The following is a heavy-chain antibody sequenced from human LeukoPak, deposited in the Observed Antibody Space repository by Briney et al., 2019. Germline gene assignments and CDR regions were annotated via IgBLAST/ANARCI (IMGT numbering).Heavy chain of an antibody. Sequence: PGGSLRLSCAASGFTFSNVWMSWVRQVPGKGLEWVGRIRRKTDGETTDHAAPVKGRFTISRDDSKNTLYLQMNSLRAEDTAVYYCAKDLICFDYWGQGTLVTVSS. D-gene: IGHD2-21*01. CDR2: IRRKTDGETT. CDR3: AKDLICFDY. J-gene: IGHJ4*02. CDR1: GFTFSNVW. V-gene: IGHV3-15*01.